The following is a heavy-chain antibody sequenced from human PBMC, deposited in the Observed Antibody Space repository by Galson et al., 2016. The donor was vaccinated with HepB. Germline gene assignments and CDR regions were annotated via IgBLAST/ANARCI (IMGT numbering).Heavy chain of an antibody. CDR3: PRAASELDY. V-gene: IGHV3-11*05. J-gene: IGHJ4*02. Sequence: SLILSCAASGFTFIDYYMTWTRQTPRKGLGWASYISSSGSYYTNYADSVKGRYTNSRDNAKYSLYLQMDSLRVEDTAVSYCPRAASELDYRGPGTLVTVSS. CDR1: GFTFIDYY. D-gene: IGHD6-19*01. CDR2: ISSSGSYYT.